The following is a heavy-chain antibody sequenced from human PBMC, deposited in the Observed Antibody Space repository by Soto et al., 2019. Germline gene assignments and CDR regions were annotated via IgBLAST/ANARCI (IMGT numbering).Heavy chain of an antibody. V-gene: IGHV1-8*01. Sequence: QVQLVQSGAEVKTPGASVKVSCKASGYTFATYDMNWVRQAPGQGLEWMGWMNPNSGNTGYAQKFQGRLTMTRDTALSVAHMELSGLRNEDTAVYYCARSDGYNFNWLDSWGQGTLVTVSA. CDR2: MNPNSGNT. CDR1: GYTFATYD. J-gene: IGHJ5*01. D-gene: IGHD2-21*01. CDR3: ARSDGYNFNWLDS.